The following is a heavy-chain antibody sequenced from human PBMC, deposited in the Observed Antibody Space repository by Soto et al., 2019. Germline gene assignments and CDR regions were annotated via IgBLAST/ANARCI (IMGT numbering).Heavy chain of an antibody. CDR1: GCPISSYY. CDR2: IYYSGST. CDR3: ARAYGGYADY. D-gene: IGHD5-12*01. V-gene: IGHV4-59*01. Sequence: PSETLSLTSTISGCPISSYYWSWIRQPPGKGLEWIGYIYYSGSTNYNPSLKSRVTISVDTSKNQFSLKLSSVTAADTAVYYCARAYGGYADYWGQGALGTVS. J-gene: IGHJ4*02.